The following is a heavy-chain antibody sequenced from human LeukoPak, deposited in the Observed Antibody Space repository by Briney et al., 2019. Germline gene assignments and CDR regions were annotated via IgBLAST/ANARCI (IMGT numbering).Heavy chain of an antibody. J-gene: IGHJ4*02. Sequence: SETLSPTCAVYGGSFSGYYWSWIRQPPGKGLEWIGEINHSGSTNYNPSLKSRVTISVDTSKNQFSLKLSSVTAADTAVYYCARIYFDWLSPDYWGQGTLVTVSS. V-gene: IGHV4-34*01. CDR1: GGSFSGYY. CDR3: ARIYFDWLSPDY. CDR2: INHSGST. D-gene: IGHD3-9*01.